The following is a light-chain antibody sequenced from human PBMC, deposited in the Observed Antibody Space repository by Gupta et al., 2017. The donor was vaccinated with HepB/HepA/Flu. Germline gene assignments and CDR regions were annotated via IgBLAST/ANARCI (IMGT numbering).Light chain of an antibody. CDR2: KAS. CDR1: QSINNL. Sequence: DIQMTQSHSILSASVGDRVTLTCRASQSINNLLAWYQQKPGKAPKLLIYKASNLQTGVPSRFSGSGSGTEFTLTISSLQPDDFATYYCQQYYDSPVTFGRGTKVEIK. J-gene: IGKJ4*01. V-gene: IGKV1-5*03. CDR3: QQYYDSPVT.